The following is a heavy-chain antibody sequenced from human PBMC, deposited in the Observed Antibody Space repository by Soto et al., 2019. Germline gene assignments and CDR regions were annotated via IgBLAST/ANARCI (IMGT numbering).Heavy chain of an antibody. J-gene: IGHJ4*02. D-gene: IGHD3-10*01. CDR3: ARDSGGSGKATLDY. CDR1: GYTFIFYY. V-gene: IGHV1-46*01. Sequence: QVQVVQSGAEVRKPGASVKLSCKPSGYTFIFYYIQWVRQAPGQGLEWMGKIDPRDGDTDYAQKLQGRVTMTRDTSNTTVYMELRGLTTDDTAFYYCARDSGGSGKATLDYWGQGSLVIVSS. CDR2: IDPRDGDT.